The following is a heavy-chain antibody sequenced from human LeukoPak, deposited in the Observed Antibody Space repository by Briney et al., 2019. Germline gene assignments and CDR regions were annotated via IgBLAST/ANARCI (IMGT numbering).Heavy chain of an antibody. J-gene: IGHJ4*02. CDR3: ARDDSSSYYYFDY. CDR2: IIPILGIA. CDR1: GGTFSSYT. D-gene: IGHD6-6*01. V-gene: IGHV1-69*04. Sequence: SVKVSCKASGGTFSSYTISWVRQAPGQGLEWMGGIIPILGIANYAQKFQGRATITADKSTSTAYMELSSLRSEDTAVYYCARDDSSSYYYFDYWGQGTLVTVSS.